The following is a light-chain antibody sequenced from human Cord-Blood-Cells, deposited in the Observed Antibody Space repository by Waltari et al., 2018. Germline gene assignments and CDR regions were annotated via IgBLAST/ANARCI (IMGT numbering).Light chain of an antibody. CDR3: SSYTSSSTPYV. CDR1: SSDVGGYHY. J-gene: IGLJ1*01. V-gene: IGLV2-14*01. CDR2: DVS. Sequence: QSALTQPASVSASPGQSITIPCTGTSSDVGGYHYVSWYQQHPGKAPKLMIYDVSNRPSGVSNRFSGSKSGNTASLTISGLQAEDEADYYCSSYTSSSTPYVFGTGTKVTVL.